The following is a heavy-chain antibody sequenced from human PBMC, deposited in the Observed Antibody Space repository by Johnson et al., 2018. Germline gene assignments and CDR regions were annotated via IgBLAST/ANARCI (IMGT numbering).Heavy chain of an antibody. CDR2: MNPNSGNT. CDR1: GYTFASYD. J-gene: IGHJ1*01. Sequence: VQLVETGAEVKKPGASVKVSCKASGYTFASYDINWVRQATRQGIEWMGWMNPNSGNTGYAQKFQGRVTMTRNTSIGTAYMELGSLRSDDTAVYYCARGLRDSSGKEYFQHWGQGTVITVSS. V-gene: IGHV1-8*01. CDR3: ARGLRDSSGKEYFQH. D-gene: IGHD3-22*01.